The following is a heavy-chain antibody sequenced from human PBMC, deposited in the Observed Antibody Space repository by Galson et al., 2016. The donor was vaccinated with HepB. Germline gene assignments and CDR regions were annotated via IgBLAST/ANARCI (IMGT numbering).Heavy chain of an antibody. J-gene: IGHJ4*02. V-gene: IGHV3-21*01. Sequence: SLRLSCAASGFTLSGYSMNWVRQAPGKGLEWVSSISSSNYKYQADSLKGQFTISRDNAKNSLYLQMNSLRAEDTAVYYCARLDDYTSSYDQWGRGTLVTVSS. CDR1: GFTLSGYS. CDR2: ISSSNYK. D-gene: IGHD5-24*01. CDR3: ARLDDYTSSYDQ.